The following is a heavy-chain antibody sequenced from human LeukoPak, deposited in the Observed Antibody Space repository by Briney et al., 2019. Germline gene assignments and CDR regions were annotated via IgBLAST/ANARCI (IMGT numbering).Heavy chain of an antibody. CDR1: GFIFSPFW. CDR3: ARGIVVVAGASDHLDY. Sequence: GGSLTLSCVASGFIFSPFWMNWVRQAPGKGLERVGPISYDGSEKYYVDSVKGRFTISRDNTKTSLYLQLNSLRADDTALYFCARGIVVVAGASDHLDYGGQGTLITVSS. D-gene: IGHD2-15*01. V-gene: IGHV3-7*01. J-gene: IGHJ4*02. CDR2: ISYDGSEK.